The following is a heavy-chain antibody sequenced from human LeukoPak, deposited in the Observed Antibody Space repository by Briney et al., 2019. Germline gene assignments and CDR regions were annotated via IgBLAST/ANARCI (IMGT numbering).Heavy chain of an antibody. D-gene: IGHD3-10*02. V-gene: IGHV3-21*01. Sequence: GGSLRLSCAASGFTFSTYSMNWVRQAPGKGLEWVSSISTSSNYIYHADSVKGRFTISRDNAKNSLYLQMNSLRAEDTAVYYCAELGITMIGGVWGKGTTVTISS. CDR2: ISTSSNYI. CDR1: GFTFSTYS. CDR3: AELGITMIGGV. J-gene: IGHJ6*04.